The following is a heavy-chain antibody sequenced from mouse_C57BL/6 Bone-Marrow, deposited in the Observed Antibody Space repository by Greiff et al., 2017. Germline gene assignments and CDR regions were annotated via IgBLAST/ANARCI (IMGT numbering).Heavy chain of an antibody. D-gene: IGHD1-1*02. J-gene: IGHJ2*01. CDR1: GYTFTDYY. V-gene: IGHV1-76*01. Sequence: QVQLKESGAELVRPGASVKLSCKASGYTFTDYYINWVKQRPGQGLEWIARIYPGSGNTYYNEKFKGKATLTAEKSSSTAYMQLRSLTSEGSAVYFCARKDGAYWGQGTTLTVSS. CDR2: IYPGSGNT. CDR3: ARKDGAY.